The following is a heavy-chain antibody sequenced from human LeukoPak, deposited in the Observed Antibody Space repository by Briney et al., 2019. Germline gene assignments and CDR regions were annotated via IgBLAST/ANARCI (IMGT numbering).Heavy chain of an antibody. CDR2: IRYDGSNK. CDR3: AKGSFYCNGNSCPLYYYYMDV. J-gene: IGHJ6*03. V-gene: IGHV3-30*02. CDR1: GYTFSRHG. Sequence: GGSLRLSCAASGYTFSRHGIHWVRQAPGKGLEWVAFIRYDGSNKYYADSVKGRFTISRDDSKNTLYLQMNSLRAEDTAVYYCAKGSFYCNGNSCPLYYYYMDVWGKGTTVTVSS. D-gene: IGHD2-2*01.